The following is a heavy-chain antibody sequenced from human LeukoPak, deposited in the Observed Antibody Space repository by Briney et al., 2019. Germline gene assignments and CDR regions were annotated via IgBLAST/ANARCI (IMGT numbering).Heavy chain of an antibody. D-gene: IGHD6-13*01. J-gene: IGHJ4*02. Sequence: ASVKVSCKASGYTFPTYGFCWVRQAPGHGLEWMGWISANTGKTDYAQKFQGRVTMTTDTSTSTAYMELRSLRPDDTAVYYCAKVAGDRMDYWGQGTLLTVSS. CDR1: GYTFPTYG. CDR3: AKVAGDRMDY. CDR2: ISANTGKT. V-gene: IGHV1-18*01.